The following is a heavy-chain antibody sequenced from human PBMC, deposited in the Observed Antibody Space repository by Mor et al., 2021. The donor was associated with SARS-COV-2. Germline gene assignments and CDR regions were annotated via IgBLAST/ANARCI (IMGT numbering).Heavy chain of an antibody. J-gene: IGHJ2*01. CDR2: HSGST. Sequence: HSGSTNYNPPRKSRVTISVDTSKNQFSLKLSSVTAADTAVYYCARGRGYDRSWARYFDLGGRGTLVTVSS. V-gene: IGHV4-34*01. CDR3: ARGRGYDRSWARYFDL. D-gene: IGHD3-10*01.